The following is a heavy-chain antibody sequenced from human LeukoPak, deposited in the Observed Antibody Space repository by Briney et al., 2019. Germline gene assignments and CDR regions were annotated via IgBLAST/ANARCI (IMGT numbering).Heavy chain of an antibody. D-gene: IGHD6-13*01. CDR3: ARDRWQQLDNFDY. Sequence: SVKVSCKASGGTFSSYAISWVRQAPGQGLEWMGGIIPIFGTANYAQKFQGRVTITADESTSTAYMELSSLRSEDTAVYYCARDRWQQLDNFDYWGQGTLVTVSS. CDR2: IIPIFGTA. CDR1: GGTFSSYA. J-gene: IGHJ4*02. V-gene: IGHV1-69*13.